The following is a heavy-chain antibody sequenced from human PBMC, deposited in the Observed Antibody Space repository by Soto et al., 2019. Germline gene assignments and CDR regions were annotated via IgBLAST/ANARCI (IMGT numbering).Heavy chain of an antibody. J-gene: IGHJ6*02. V-gene: IGHV3-21*01. D-gene: IGHD2-2*02. Sequence: VGSLRLSCAASGFTFSSYSMNWVRQAPGKGLEWVSSISSSSSYIYYADSVKGRFTISRDNAKNSLYLQMNSLRAEDTAVYYCARDPFIVVVPAAISDDGMDVWGQGTTVTVSS. CDR2: ISSSSSYI. CDR1: GFTFSSYS. CDR3: ARDPFIVVVPAAISDDGMDV.